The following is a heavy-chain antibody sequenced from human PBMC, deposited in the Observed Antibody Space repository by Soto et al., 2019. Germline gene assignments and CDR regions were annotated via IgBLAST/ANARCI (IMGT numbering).Heavy chain of an antibody. D-gene: IGHD3-10*01. CDR2: IIGNGIST. V-gene: IGHV3-23*01. CDR1: GFTFNNYA. Sequence: GGSLRLSCVASGFTFNNYAMSWVRQATGQGLEWVSAIIGNGISTYYADSVRGRLTISRDNSENTLFRQMNRLRAEDTAVYDCTRDASSMFRGDDNWFDTWGQGTMVTVSS. J-gene: IGHJ5*02. CDR3: TRDASSMFRGDDNWFDT.